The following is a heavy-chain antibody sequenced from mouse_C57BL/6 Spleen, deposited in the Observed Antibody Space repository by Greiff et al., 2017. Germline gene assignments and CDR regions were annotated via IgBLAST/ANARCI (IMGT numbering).Heavy chain of an antibody. CDR1: GYTFTDYY. D-gene: IGHD3-2*02. CDR3: ARLSSGYED. V-gene: IGHV1-76*01. CDR2: IYPGSGNT. J-gene: IGHJ3*01. Sequence: QVQLQQSGAELVRPGASVKLSCKASGYTFTDYYINWVKQRPGQGLEWIARIYPGSGNTYYNEKFKGKATLTAEKSSSTAYMQLSSLTSEDSAVYFCARLSSGYEDWGQGTLVTVSA.